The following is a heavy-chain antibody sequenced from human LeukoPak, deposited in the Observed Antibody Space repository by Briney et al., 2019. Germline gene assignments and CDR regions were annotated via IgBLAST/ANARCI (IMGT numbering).Heavy chain of an antibody. D-gene: IGHD3-3*01. CDR1: GLTFSNAW. CDR3: TTGQNYDDFDY. J-gene: IGHJ4*02. CDR2: IKSKTDGGTT. V-gene: IGHV3-15*01. Sequence: GGSLRLSCAASGLTFSNAWMSWVRQAPGKGLEWVGRIKSKTDGGTTDYAAPVKGRFTISRDDSKNTLYLQMNSLKTEDTAVYYCTTGQNYDDFDYWGQGTLVTVSS.